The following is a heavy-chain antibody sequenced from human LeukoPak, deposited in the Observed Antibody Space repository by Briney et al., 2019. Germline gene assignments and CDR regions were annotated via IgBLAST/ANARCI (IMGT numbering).Heavy chain of an antibody. D-gene: IGHD3-3*02. CDR2: VDPVDGET. Sequence: VKISFKVSGYTFTDYYMHWVQPAPGKGLEWMGLVDPVDGETIYAEKFQGRVTITADTSTDTAYMELSSLRSEDTAVYYCATGFIFGVVIRRHLKDNFDYWGQGTLVTVSS. J-gene: IGHJ4*02. CDR3: ATGFIFGVVIRRHLKDNFDY. V-gene: IGHV1-69-2*01. CDR1: GYTFTDYY.